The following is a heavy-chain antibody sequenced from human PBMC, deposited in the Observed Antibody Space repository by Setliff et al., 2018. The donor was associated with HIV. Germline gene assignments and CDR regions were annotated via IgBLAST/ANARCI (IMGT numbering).Heavy chain of an antibody. Sequence: SETLSLTCTVSGGSISSRSYYWSWLRQPAGKGLEWIGRIYSNGKTDYNPSLKSRVTISEDTSKNQFSLKVNSVTAADTAVYYCARATWLVHPFPLYYWGQGTLVTVSS. CDR3: ARATWLVHPFPLYY. D-gene: IGHD6-19*01. CDR1: GGSISSRSYY. CDR2: IYSNGKT. J-gene: IGHJ4*02. V-gene: IGHV4-61*02.